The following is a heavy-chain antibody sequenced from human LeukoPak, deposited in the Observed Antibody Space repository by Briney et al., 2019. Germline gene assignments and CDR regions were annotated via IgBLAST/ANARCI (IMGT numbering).Heavy chain of an antibody. Sequence: GGSLRLSCAASGFTVSSNHMSWVRQAPGKGLEWVSIMYSGGSTYYADSVKGRFTISRDNSKNTLYLQMNSLRAEDTAVYYCVGDPPNSGFAFASWGQGTLVTVSS. CDR1: GFTVSSNH. J-gene: IGHJ4*02. CDR2: MYSGGST. V-gene: IGHV3-66*01. D-gene: IGHD5-12*01. CDR3: VGDPPNSGFAFAS.